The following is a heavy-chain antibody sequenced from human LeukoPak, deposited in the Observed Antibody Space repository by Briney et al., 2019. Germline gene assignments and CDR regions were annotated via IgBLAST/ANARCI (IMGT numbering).Heavy chain of an antibody. CDR2: IRSKANNYAT. D-gene: IGHD6-13*01. CDR1: GFTFSGSA. Sequence: GGSLRLSCTTSGFTFSGSAMHWVRQASGKGLEWVGRIRSKANNYATAYAASVKGRFTISRDDSENTAYLQMNSLKTEDTAVYYCTAAAGQDYWGQGALVTVSS. V-gene: IGHV3-73*01. CDR3: TAAAGQDY. J-gene: IGHJ4*02.